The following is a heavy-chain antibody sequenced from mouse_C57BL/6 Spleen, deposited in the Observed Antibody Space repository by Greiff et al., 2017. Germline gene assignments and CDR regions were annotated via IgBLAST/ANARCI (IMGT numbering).Heavy chain of an antibody. D-gene: IGHD3-3*01. CDR1: GFTFSDYY. J-gene: IGHJ3*01. CDR3: ARDGDGGFAY. V-gene: IGHV5-16*01. CDR2: INYDGSST. Sequence: EVKLVESEGGLVQPGSSMKLSCTASGFTFSDYYMAWVRQVPEKGLEWVANINYDGSSTYYLDSLKSRFIISRDNAKNILYLQMSSLMSEDTATYYCARDGDGGFAYWGQGTLVTVSA.